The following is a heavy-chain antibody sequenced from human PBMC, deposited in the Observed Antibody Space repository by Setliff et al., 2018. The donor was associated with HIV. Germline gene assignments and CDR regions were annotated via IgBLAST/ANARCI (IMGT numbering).Heavy chain of an antibody. CDR1: GGSITTSSFY. V-gene: IGHV4-39*01. CDR3: SRRPSPYYYYDSSGYSGGNVDY. Sequence: SETLSLTCTVSGGSITTSSFYWGWIRQPPGKGLEWIGDIYYSGSTHYNPSLKSRVTISVDTSKNQFSLKLSSVTAADTAVYYCSRRPSPYYYYDSSGYSGGNVDYWGQGTLVTVSS. J-gene: IGHJ4*02. CDR2: IYYSGST. D-gene: IGHD3-22*01.